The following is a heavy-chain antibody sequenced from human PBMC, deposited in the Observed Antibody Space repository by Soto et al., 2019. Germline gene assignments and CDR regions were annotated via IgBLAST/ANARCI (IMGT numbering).Heavy chain of an antibody. CDR3: ARDREGSSSWTGDDY. J-gene: IGHJ4*02. V-gene: IGHV1-69*08. Sequence: QVQLVQSGAEVKKPGSSVKVSCKASGGTFSSYTISWVRQAPGQGLEWMGRIIPILGIANYAQKFQGRVTFTANKSTSTAYMELGSLRSEDTAGYYCARDREGSSSWTGDDYWGQGTLVTVSS. D-gene: IGHD6-13*01. CDR1: GGTFSSYT. CDR2: IIPILGIA.